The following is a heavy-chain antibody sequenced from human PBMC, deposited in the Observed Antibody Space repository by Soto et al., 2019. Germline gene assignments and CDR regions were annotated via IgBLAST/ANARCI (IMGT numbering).Heavy chain of an antibody. CDR3: ARTSAGGKYYYGMDV. CDR1: GYSFTSYW. J-gene: IGHJ6*02. CDR2: IYPGDSDT. V-gene: IGHV5-51*01. Sequence: EVQLIQSGAEVKTPGESLKISCKGSGYSFTSYWIGWVRQMPGKGLEWMGIIYPGDSDTRYSPSFQGQVTISADKSISTAYLQWSSLKASDTAMYYCARTSAGGKYYYGMDVWGQGTTVTVSS. D-gene: IGHD6-13*01.